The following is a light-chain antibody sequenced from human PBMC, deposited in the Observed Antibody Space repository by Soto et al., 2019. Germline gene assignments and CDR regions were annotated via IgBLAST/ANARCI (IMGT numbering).Light chain of an antibody. Sequence: QSAPTQPPSASGSPGQSVTISCTGTSSDVGDYNYVSWYQQHPGKAPKLIIYEVSKRPSGVPDRFSGSKSGNTASLTISGLQAEDEADYYCSSYTSSSTRVFGGGTKVTVL. V-gene: IGLV2-8*01. J-gene: IGLJ2*01. CDR1: SSDVGDYNY. CDR2: EVS. CDR3: SSYTSSSTRV.